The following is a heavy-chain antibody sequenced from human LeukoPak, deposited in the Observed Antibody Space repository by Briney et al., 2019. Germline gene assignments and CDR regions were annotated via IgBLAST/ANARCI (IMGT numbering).Heavy chain of an antibody. CDR3: AREISGYSDY. Sequence: ASVKVSCKASGYTFTGYYMHWVRQAPGQGLEWMGWINANSGDTKYAKKFQGRVTVTRDTSISTAYMELSRLRSDDTAMYYCAREISGYSDYWGQGTLVTVSS. V-gene: IGHV1-2*02. D-gene: IGHD3-22*01. CDR2: INANSGDT. CDR1: GYTFTGYY. J-gene: IGHJ4*02.